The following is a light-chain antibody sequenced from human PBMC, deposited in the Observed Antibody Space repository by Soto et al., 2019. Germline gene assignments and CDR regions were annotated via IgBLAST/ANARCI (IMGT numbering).Light chain of an antibody. Sequence: DFQMTQSPSSVSASVGDRVTITCRARQGISDRLARYQQKPGKAPKLLIYSASTLYSGVPSGFSGSGSGTYFTLIISNLQPEDFATYYCQQAYSFPRTFGGGTKVDIK. CDR3: QQAYSFPRT. V-gene: IGKV1-12*01. CDR1: QGISDR. J-gene: IGKJ4*01. CDR2: SAS.